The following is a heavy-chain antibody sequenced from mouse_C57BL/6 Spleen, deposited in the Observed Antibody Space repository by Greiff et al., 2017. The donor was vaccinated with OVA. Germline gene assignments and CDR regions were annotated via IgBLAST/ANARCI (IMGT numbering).Heavy chain of an antibody. CDR1: GYTFTSYW. D-gene: IGHD1-1*01. CDR2: IHHSDSDT. J-gene: IGHJ3*01. V-gene: IGHV1-74*01. Sequence: QVQLQQPGAELVKPGASVKVSCKASGYTFTSYWMHWVKQRPGQGLEWIGRIHHSDSDTNYNQKFKCKATFTVDQSSSTAYIQLSSLTSEDSAVYYCVGLRAYWVQGTLVTVSA. CDR3: VGLRAY.